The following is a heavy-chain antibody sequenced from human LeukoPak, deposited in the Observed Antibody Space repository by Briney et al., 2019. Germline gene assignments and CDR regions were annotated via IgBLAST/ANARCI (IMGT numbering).Heavy chain of an antibody. D-gene: IGHD1-1*01. CDR2: INPNSGGT. J-gene: IGHJ4*02. Sequence: ASVKVSCKASGYTFTGYYMHWVRQAPGQGLECMGWINPNSGGTNYAQKFQGRVTMTRDTSISTAYIELSRLRSDDTAVYYCARGLERLASWYDYWGQGTLVTVSS. CDR1: GYTFTGYY. V-gene: IGHV1-2*02. CDR3: ARGLERLASWYDY.